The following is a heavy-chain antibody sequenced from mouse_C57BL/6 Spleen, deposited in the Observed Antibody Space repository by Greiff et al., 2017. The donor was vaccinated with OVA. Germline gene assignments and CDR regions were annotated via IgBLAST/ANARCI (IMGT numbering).Heavy chain of an antibody. CDR2: ISDGGSYS. Sequence: EVKLMESGGGLVKPGGSLKLSCAASGFTFSSYAMSWVRQTPEKRLEWVATISDGGSYSYYPDNVQGRFTISRDNAKNNLYLQMSHLKSEDTAMYYCARDFSDAMDYWGQGTSVTVSS. CDR3: ARDFSDAMDY. J-gene: IGHJ4*01. CDR1: GFTFSSYA. V-gene: IGHV5-4*01.